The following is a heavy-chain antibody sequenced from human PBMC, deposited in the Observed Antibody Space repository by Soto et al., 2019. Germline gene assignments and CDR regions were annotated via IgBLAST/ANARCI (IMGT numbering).Heavy chain of an antibody. Sequence: EVPLVESGGGLVKPGGSLRLSCAASGFTFSTYSMNWVRQAPGKGLEWVSSISSSSSYIYYADSVKCRFTISRDNAKNSLYLQMNSLRDEDTAVYYCARYDSSGYYWPYYYYGMDVWGQGTTVTVSS. CDR2: ISSSSSYI. D-gene: IGHD3-22*01. CDR1: GFTFSTYS. CDR3: ARYDSSGYYWPYYYYGMDV. V-gene: IGHV3-21*01. J-gene: IGHJ6*02.